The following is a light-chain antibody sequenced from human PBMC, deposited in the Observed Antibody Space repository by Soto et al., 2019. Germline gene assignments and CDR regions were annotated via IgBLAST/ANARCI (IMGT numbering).Light chain of an antibody. CDR1: QSISSW. CDR2: AAS. Sequence: DIQMTQSPSTLSASVGDRVTITCRASQSISSWLAWYQQKPGKAPKLLIYAASTLQSEVPSRFRGSGSGADFTLTISNLQPEDFATYYCQQGNSFPWTFGQGTKVDI. CDR3: QQGNSFPWT. V-gene: IGKV1-12*01. J-gene: IGKJ1*01.